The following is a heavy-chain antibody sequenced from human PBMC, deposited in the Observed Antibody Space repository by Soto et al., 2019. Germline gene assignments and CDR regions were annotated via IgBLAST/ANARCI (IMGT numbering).Heavy chain of an antibody. CDR1: GFSFSSYW. D-gene: IGHD3-16*01. J-gene: IGHJ5*02. CDR2: IKEDGREK. CDR3: AGDGVRNGAYNGWLDP. V-gene: IGHV3-7*03. Sequence: GGSLRLSCAASGFSFSSYWMTWVRQAPGKGLEWVANIKEDGREKYYVASVKGRFTISRDNDKSLLYLQMDSLTPDDTAVYYCAGDGVRNGAYNGWLDPWGQGTLVTVSS.